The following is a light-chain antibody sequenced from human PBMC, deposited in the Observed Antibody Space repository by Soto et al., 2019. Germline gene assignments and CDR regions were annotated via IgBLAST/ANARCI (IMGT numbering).Light chain of an antibody. CDR3: QQRSSWPLT. J-gene: IGKJ4*01. Sequence: EIVLTQSPATLSLSPGERATLSCRASQSVGSYFAWYQQKPGQARRLRISDAFSRATGIPARFSGSGSGTDFPLTISSLEPEDFSVYFCQQRSSWPLTFGGGTMVEIK. CDR2: DAF. V-gene: IGKV3-11*01. CDR1: QSVGSY.